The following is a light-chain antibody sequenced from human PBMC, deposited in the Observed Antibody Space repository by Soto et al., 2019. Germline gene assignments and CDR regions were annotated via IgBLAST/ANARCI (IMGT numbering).Light chain of an antibody. J-gene: IGKJ1*01. Sequence: EIVMTQSPGTLSVSPGERASLFCRASQSVRSSLAWYQQKPGQAPRLFIYDASTRATGIPARFSGSGSGTDFTLTISSLEPEDSAVYYCQQRHSGWTFGHGTKVDIK. CDR2: DAS. CDR3: QQRHSGWT. CDR1: QSVRSS. V-gene: IGKV3-15*01.